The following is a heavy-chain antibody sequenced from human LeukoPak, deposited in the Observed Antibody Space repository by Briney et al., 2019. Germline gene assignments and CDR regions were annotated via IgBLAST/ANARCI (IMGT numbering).Heavy chain of an antibody. CDR1: GYTFIDYY. CDR3: ARVRLRNGYNWFDP. J-gene: IGHJ5*02. V-gene: IGHV1-8*03. D-gene: IGHD3-3*01. CDR2: MSPDSGDT. Sequence: GASVKVSCKASGYTFIDYYINWVRQAPGQGLEWMGWMSPDSGDTGYAHKFQGRVTITRNTSITTAYMELRSLTFEDTAVYYCARVRLRNGYNWFDPWGQGTLVTVSS.